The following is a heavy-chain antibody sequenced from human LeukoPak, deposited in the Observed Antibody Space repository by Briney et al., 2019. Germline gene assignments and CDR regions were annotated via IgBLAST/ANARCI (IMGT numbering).Heavy chain of an antibody. J-gene: IGHJ4*02. D-gene: IGHD6-13*01. CDR2: ISGSGGST. V-gene: IGHV3-23*01. Sequence: PGGSLRLSCAASGFTFSSYAMSWVRQAPGKGLEWVSAISGSGGSTYYADSVKGRFTTSRDNSKNTLYLQMNSLRAEDTAVYYCAKSTSGAAAAGTGYDYWGQGTLVTVSS. CDR3: AKSTSGAAAAGTGYDY. CDR1: GFTFSSYA.